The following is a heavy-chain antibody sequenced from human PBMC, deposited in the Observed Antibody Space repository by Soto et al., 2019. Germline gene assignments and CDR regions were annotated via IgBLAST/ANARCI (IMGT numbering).Heavy chain of an antibody. CDR3: ARGYSFGYGFDY. J-gene: IGHJ4*02. CDR2: ISSTSTT. D-gene: IGHD5-18*01. CDR1: GFSFSNYE. Sequence: PGGSLRLSCAASGFSFSNYEMNWVRQAPGKGLEWVSFISSTSTTYYADSVKGRFTLSRDNAKNSLSLQMNSLRAEDTAVYYCARGYSFGYGFDYWGQGTLVTVSS. V-gene: IGHV3-48*03.